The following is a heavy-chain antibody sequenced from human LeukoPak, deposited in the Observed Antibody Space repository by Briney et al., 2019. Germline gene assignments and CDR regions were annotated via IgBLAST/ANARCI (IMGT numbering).Heavy chain of an antibody. V-gene: IGHV4-59*01. D-gene: IGHD3-10*01. CDR1: GGSISSYY. Sequence: PSETLSLTRTVSGGSISSYYWSWIRQPPGKGLEWIGYIYYSGSTNYNPSLKSRVTISVDTSKNQFSLKLSSVTAADTAVYYCARVGGSNYYYYGMDVWGQGTTVTVSS. CDR3: ARVGGSNYYYYGMDV. CDR2: IYYSGST. J-gene: IGHJ6*02.